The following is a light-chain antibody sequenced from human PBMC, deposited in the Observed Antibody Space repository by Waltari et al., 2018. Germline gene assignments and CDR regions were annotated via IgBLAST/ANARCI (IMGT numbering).Light chain of an antibody. Sequence: EIVLTQSPGTLSLSPGERATLSCRASQRISSSYLAWYQQKPGQAPRLLLYGVARRATGIPDRFSGGGSGTDFTLTISRLEPEDFAVYYCQQFGISVWTFGQGTKVEIK. J-gene: IGKJ1*01. CDR2: GVA. V-gene: IGKV3-20*01. CDR3: QQFGISVWT. CDR1: QRISSSY.